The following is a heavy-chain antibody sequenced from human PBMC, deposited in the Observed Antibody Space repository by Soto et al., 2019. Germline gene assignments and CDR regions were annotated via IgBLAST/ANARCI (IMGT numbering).Heavy chain of an antibody. D-gene: IGHD3-22*01. Sequence: SETLSLTCTVSGGSISSGDYYWSWIRQPPGKGLEWIGYIYYSGSTYYNPSLKSRVTISVDTSKNQFSLKLSSVTAADTAVYYCARGKGYYDSSGYYYSPYYFDYWGQGTLVTSPQ. CDR1: GGSISSGDYY. CDR3: ARGKGYYDSSGYYYSPYYFDY. V-gene: IGHV4-30-4*01. CDR2: IYYSGST. J-gene: IGHJ4*02.